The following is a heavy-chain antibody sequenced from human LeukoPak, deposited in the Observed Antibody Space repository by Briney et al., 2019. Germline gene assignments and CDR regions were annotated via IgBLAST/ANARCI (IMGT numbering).Heavy chain of an antibody. CDR2: IYYSGST. Sequence: SQTLSLTCTVSGGSISSGSYYWSWIRQPPGKGLEWIGYIYYSGSTNYNPSLKSRVTISVDTSKNQFSLKLSSVTAADTAVYYCARASPYYDFWSGYYIPTHYYMDVWGKGTTVTVSS. CDR1: GGSISSGSYY. J-gene: IGHJ6*03. D-gene: IGHD3-3*01. CDR3: ARASPYYDFWSGYYIPTHYYMDV. V-gene: IGHV4-61*01.